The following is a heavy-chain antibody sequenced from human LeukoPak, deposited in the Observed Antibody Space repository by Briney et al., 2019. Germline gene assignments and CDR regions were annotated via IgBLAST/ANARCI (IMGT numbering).Heavy chain of an antibody. CDR1: GFTFSSYW. J-gene: IGHJ6*03. Sequence: PGGSLRLSCAASGFTFSSYWMSWVRQAPGKGLEWVANIKQDGSEKYYVDSVKGRFTISRDNAKNSLYLQMNSLRADDKAVYYCAREYYYGSGSYYFPVSLGQYYYYYYMDVWGKGTTVTISS. D-gene: IGHD3-10*01. V-gene: IGHV3-7*01. CDR2: IKQDGSEK. CDR3: AREYYYGSGSYYFPVSLGQYYYYYYMDV.